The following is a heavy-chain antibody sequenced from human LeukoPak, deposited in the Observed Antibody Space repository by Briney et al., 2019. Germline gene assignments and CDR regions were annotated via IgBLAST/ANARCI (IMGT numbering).Heavy chain of an antibody. CDR3: ARGQYGSGSSGFDP. Sequence: GASVKVSCKASGHTFTSYDINWVRQATGQGPEWMGWMNPNSGNTGYAQKFQGRVAMTRNTSVSTAYMELSSLTSEDTAVYYCARGQYGSGSSGFDPWGQGTLVTVSS. V-gene: IGHV1-8*01. J-gene: IGHJ5*02. CDR2: MNPNSGNT. CDR1: GHTFTSYD. D-gene: IGHD3-10*01.